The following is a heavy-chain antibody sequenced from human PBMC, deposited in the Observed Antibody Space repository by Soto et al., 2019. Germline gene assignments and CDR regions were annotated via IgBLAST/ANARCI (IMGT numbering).Heavy chain of an antibody. J-gene: IGHJ6*02. V-gene: IGHV4-59*01. CDR3: ARDYGVRRAGPPIFIYHYGMDV. Sequence: SETLSLTCTVSGGSISSYYWSWIRQPPGKGLEWIGYIYYSGSTNYNPSLKSRVTISVDTSKNQFSLKLSSVTAADTAVYYCARDYGVRRAGPPIFIYHYGMDVWGQGTTVTVSS. CDR2: IYYSGST. D-gene: IGHD3-10*01. CDR1: GGSISSYY.